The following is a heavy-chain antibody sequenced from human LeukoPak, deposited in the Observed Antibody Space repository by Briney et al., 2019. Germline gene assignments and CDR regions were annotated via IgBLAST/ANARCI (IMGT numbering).Heavy chain of an antibody. CDR3: ARAGTNLGDYDY. V-gene: IGHV4-38-2*02. J-gene: IGHJ4*02. Sequence: SSETLSLTCTVSGYSISSGHYWAWIRQSPEKGLECIATMFHSGSTYYNPSLKSRVTTSVDTSKNEFSLNLSSVTAADTAVYYCARAGTNLGDYDYWGQGTLVTVSS. CDR1: GYSISSGHY. CDR2: MFHSGST. D-gene: IGHD4-17*01.